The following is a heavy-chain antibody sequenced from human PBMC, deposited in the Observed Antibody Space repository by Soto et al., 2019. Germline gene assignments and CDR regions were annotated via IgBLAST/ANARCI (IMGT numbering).Heavy chain of an antibody. CDR2: SIPVFGTA. J-gene: IGHJ4*02. Sequence: QVQLVQSGAGVKKPGSSVKLSCKTSGGTFRNYAINWVRQAPGQGLEWMGGSIPVFGTANYAQTFQGRFTITADESTSTAYMELSSQRSEHTAVYYCAIPLPKQQLVRGAFDHWGQGTLVTVAS. D-gene: IGHD6-13*01. CDR1: GGTFRNYA. V-gene: IGHV1-69*01. CDR3: AIPLPKQQLVRGAFDH.